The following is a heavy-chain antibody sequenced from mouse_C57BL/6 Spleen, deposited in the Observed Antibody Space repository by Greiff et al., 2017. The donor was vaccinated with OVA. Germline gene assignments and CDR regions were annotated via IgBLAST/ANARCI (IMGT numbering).Heavy chain of an antibody. CDR3: TRRGSKGAMDY. CDR1: GYTFTDYE. V-gene: IGHV1-15*01. D-gene: IGHD1-1*01. J-gene: IGHJ4*01. Sequence: VQLQQPGAELVKPGASVKLSCKASGYTFTDYEMHWVKQTPVHGLEWIGAIDPETGGTAYNQKFKGKAILTADKSSSTAYMELRSLTSEDSAVDYCTRRGSKGAMDYWGQGTSVTVSS. CDR2: IDPETGGT.